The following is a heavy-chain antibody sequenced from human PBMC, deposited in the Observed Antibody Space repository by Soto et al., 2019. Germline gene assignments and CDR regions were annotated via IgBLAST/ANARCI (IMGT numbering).Heavy chain of an antibody. Sequence: LRLSFAASGFTFSTYAMHWVRQAPGKGLEWVAVISYDGSNKYYADSVKGRFTISRDNSKNTLYLQMNSLRAEDTAVYYCAKDVAARLDYWGQGTLVTVSS. V-gene: IGHV3-30*04. J-gene: IGHJ4*02. D-gene: IGHD6-6*01. CDR3: AKDVAARLDY. CDR2: ISYDGSNK. CDR1: GFTFSTYA.